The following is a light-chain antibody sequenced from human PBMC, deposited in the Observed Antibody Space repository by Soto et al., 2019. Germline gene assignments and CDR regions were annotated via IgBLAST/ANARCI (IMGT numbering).Light chain of an antibody. J-gene: IGKJ1*01. Sequence: EIVLTQSPGTLSLSPGERATLSCRASQSVSSSYLAWYQQKPGQAPRQLIYGASSRATGIPDRFSGSGSGTAFTLTISSLQSEDFAFYYCQQYNNWWTFGQGTRVDIK. V-gene: IGKV3-20*01. CDR2: GAS. CDR1: QSVSSSY. CDR3: QQYNNWWT.